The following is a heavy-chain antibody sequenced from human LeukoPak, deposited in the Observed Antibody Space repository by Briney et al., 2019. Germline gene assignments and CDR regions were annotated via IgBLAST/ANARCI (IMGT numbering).Heavy chain of an antibody. Sequence: SETLSLTCAVYGGSFSSYYWGWIRQPPGKGLEWIGSIYYSGSTYYNPSLKSRVTISVDTSKNQFSLKLSSVTAADTAVYYCASHGSGSWFDYWGQGTLVTVSS. J-gene: IGHJ4*02. CDR3: ASHGSGSWFDY. D-gene: IGHD3-10*01. CDR1: GGSFSSYY. V-gene: IGHV4-39*01. CDR2: IYYSGST.